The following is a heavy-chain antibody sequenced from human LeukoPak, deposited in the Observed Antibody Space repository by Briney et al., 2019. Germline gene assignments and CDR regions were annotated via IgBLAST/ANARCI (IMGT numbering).Heavy chain of an antibody. CDR3: AKGAGYNNGDASDI. Sequence: PGGSLRLSCAASGFTFHDYAMHWVRQGPGKGLQWVSLITGGGDRTYYADSMKGRFTISGDNSKNSLYLQMNSLRTEDTALYYCAKGAGYNNGDASDIWGLGTMVTVSS. J-gene: IGHJ3*02. CDR2: ITGGGDRT. V-gene: IGHV3-43*02. CDR1: GFTFHDYA. D-gene: IGHD5-24*01.